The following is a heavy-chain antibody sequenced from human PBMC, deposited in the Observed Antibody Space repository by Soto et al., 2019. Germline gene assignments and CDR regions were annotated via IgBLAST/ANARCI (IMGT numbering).Heavy chain of an antibody. D-gene: IGHD6-13*01. V-gene: IGHV4-31*03. Sequence: PSETLSLTCTVSGGSISSGGYYWSWIRQHPGKGLEWIGYIYYSGSTYYNPSLKSRVTISVDTSKNQFSLKLSSVTAADTAVYYCARNPPYIATKNNGMDVWGQGTTVTVSS. J-gene: IGHJ6*02. CDR2: IYYSGST. CDR3: ARNPPYIATKNNGMDV. CDR1: GGSISSGGYY.